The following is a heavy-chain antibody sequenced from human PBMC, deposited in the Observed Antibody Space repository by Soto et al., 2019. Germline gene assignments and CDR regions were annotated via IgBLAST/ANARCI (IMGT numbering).Heavy chain of an antibody. Sequence: HPGGSLRLSCAASGFTFRTYAMHWVRQAPGKGLEWVAVISYDGSNKYYADSVKGRFTISRDNSKNTLDLQMNSLRAEDTAVYYCARAGRSYLYLGYYYGMDVWGQGTTVTVSS. CDR3: ARAGRSYLYLGYYYGMDV. V-gene: IGHV3-30-3*01. CDR2: ISYDGSNK. D-gene: IGHD3-16*02. CDR1: GFTFRTYA. J-gene: IGHJ6*02.